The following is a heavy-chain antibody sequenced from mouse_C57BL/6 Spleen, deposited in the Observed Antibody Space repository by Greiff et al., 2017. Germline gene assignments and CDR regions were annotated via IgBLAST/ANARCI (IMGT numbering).Heavy chain of an antibody. V-gene: IGHV14-4*01. Sequence: VQLQQSGAELVRPGASVKLSCTASGFNIKDDYMHWVKQRPEQGLEWIGWIDPENGDTEYASKFQGKATITADTSSNTAYLQLSSLTSEDTAVYYCIHYGGFAYWGQGTLVTVSA. CDR3: IHYGGFAY. D-gene: IGHD1-2*01. CDR1: GFNIKDDY. CDR2: IDPENGDT. J-gene: IGHJ3*01.